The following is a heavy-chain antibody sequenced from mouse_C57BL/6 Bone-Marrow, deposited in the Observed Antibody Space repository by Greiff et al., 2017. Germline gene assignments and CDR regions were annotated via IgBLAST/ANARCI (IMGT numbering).Heavy chain of an antibody. Sequence: EVNLVESGGGLVQPGGSLSLSCAASGFTFTDYYMSWVRQPPGKALEWLGFIRNKANGYTTEYSASVKGRFTISRDNSQSILYLQMNALRAEDSATYYCARYTAQAGYFDYWGQGTTLTVSS. D-gene: IGHD3-2*02. CDR2: IRNKANGYTT. CDR1: GFTFTDYY. V-gene: IGHV7-3*01. CDR3: ARYTAQAGYFDY. J-gene: IGHJ2*01.